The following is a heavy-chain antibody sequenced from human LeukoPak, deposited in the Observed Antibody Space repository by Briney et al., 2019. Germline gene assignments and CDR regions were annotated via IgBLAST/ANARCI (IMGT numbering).Heavy chain of an antibody. CDR2: ISYDGSNK. Sequence: GGSLRLSCAASGFTFCSYAMHWVRQAPGKGLEWGAVISYDGSNKYYADSVKGRFTISRDNSKNTLYLQMNSLRAEDTAVYYCARSRYNWNDQINYYYYGMDVWGQGTTVTVSS. J-gene: IGHJ6*02. CDR1: GFTFCSYA. CDR3: ARSRYNWNDQINYYYYGMDV. V-gene: IGHV3-30-3*01. D-gene: IGHD1-1*01.